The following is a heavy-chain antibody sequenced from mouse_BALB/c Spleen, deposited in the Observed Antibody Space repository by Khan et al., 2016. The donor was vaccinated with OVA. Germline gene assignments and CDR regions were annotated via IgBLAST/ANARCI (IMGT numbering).Heavy chain of an antibody. J-gene: IGHJ3*01. CDR3: VRDGAYHRNDGWFAY. D-gene: IGHD2-14*01. CDR2: INPSNGYT. Sequence: VQLQQSGAELARPGASVKMSCKASGYTFTSYTIHWIKKRPGQGLEWIGYINPSNGYTNYNQKFKDKATLTTEKSSTTAYLQLSSLRSDDSAVYNCVRDGAYHRNDGWFAYWGQGTLVTVSA. CDR1: GYTFTSYT. V-gene: IGHV1-4*01.